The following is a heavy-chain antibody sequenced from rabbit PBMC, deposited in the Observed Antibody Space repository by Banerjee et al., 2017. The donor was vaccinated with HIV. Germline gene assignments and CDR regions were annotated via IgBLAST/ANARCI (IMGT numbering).Heavy chain of an antibody. J-gene: IGHJ4*01. CDR2: IYTNSGTT. CDR1: GFSFSNKYV. V-gene: IGHV1S43*01. D-gene: IGHD4-1*01. CDR3: ARDLAGVIGWNFGL. Sequence: QEQLEESGGDLVKPEGSLTLTCTASGFSFSNKYVMCWVRQAPGKGLESIACIYTNSGTTWYATWVNGRFTISRSTSLNTVDLMMTSLTVADTATYFCARDLAGVIGWNFGLWGPGTLVTVS.